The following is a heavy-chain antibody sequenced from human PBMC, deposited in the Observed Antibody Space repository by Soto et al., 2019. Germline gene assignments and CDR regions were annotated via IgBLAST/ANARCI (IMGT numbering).Heavy chain of an antibody. CDR1: QFSFSSYW. J-gene: IGHJ4*02. CDR3: VREPWGFSGTWYDY. V-gene: IGHV3-74*01. CDR2: INHDGSKT. D-gene: IGHD6-13*01. Sequence: LRLSCAASQFSFSSYWMHWVRQVPGKGPAWVSRINHDGSKTEYADSVKGRFTISRDNTNNTLYLQMNSLRVEDTAMYYCVREPWGFSGTWYDYWGQGTLVTVSS.